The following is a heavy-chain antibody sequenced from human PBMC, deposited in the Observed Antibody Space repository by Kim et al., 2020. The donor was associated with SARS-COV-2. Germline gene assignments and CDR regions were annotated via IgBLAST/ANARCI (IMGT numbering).Heavy chain of an antibody. J-gene: IGHJ4*02. D-gene: IGHD6-13*01. V-gene: IGHV4-34*01. CDR1: GGSFSGYY. CDR2: INHSGST. CDR3: ARGVGYSSSWYFH. Sequence: SETLSLTCAVYGGSFSGYYWSWIRQPPGKGLEWIGEINHSGSTNYNPSLKSRVTISVDTSKNQFSLKLSSVTAADTAVYYCARGVGYSSSWYFHWGQGTL.